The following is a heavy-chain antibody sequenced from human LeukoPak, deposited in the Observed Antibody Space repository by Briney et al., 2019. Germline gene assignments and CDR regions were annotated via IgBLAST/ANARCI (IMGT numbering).Heavy chain of an antibody. J-gene: IGHJ4*02. CDR2: ISAYNSNT. D-gene: IGHD1-26*01. CDR1: RYTFTSYG. CDR3: AREVGRGFAY. Sequence: VSVTVSCKPSRYTFTSYGINWVRQAPGQGLEWMGWISAYNSNTHYAQKLQGRVTMTTDTCTSTAYMEVRSLRSDYTAVYYCAREVGRGFAYWGQGTLATVSS. V-gene: IGHV1-18*01.